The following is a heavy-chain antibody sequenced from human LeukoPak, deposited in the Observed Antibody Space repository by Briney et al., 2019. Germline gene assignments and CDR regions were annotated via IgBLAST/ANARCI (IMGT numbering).Heavy chain of an antibody. J-gene: IGHJ4*02. CDR2: IDPSDSYT. CDR3: ARRRRFGGLYYFDY. CDR1: GYSFTNYW. V-gene: IGHV5-10-1*01. D-gene: IGHD3-10*01. Sequence: GESLKISWKGSGYSFTNYWISLVRQMPGKGLGWMGRIDPSDSYTNYSPSFQGHVTISADKSINTAYLQWSSLKASDTAMYYCARRRRFGGLYYFDYWVQGTLVTVSS.